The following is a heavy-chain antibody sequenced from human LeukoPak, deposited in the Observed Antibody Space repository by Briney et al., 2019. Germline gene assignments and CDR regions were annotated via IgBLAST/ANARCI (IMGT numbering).Heavy chain of an antibody. D-gene: IGHD1-26*01. J-gene: IGHJ3*02. CDR1: GGSISSYY. CDR2: IYYSGST. V-gene: IGHV4-59*08. Sequence: SETLSLTCTVSGGSISSYYWSWIRRPPGKGLEWIGYIYYSGSTYYNPSLKSRVTISVDTSKNQFSLKLSSVTAADTAVYYCARVRATDAFDIWGQGTMVTVSS. CDR3: ARVRATDAFDI.